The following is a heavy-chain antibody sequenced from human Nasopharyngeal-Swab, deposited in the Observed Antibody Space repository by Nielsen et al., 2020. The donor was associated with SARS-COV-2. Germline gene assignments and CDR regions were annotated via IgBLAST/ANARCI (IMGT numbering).Heavy chain of an antibody. CDR2: INAGNGNT. CDR1: GYTFTSYA. V-gene: IGHV1-3*01. Sequence: ASVKVSCKASGYTFTSYAMHWVRQAPGQRLEWMGWINAGNGNTKYSQKFQGRVTITRDTSASTAYMELSSLRSEDTAVYYCARGDGDSSGCYTNGDYFDYWGQGTLVTVSS. D-gene: IGHD6-19*01. CDR3: ARGDGDSSGCYTNGDYFDY. J-gene: IGHJ4*02.